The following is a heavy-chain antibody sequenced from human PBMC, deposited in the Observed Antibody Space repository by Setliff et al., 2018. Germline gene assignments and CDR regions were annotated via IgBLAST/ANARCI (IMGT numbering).Heavy chain of an antibody. D-gene: IGHD3-22*01. CDR1: GGSVRTSSYY. Sequence: SETLSLTCTVSGGSVRTSSYYWGWIRQSPGKGLQWIGSIYFTGNTYYSPSLKSRVTISADTSKNQFSLKLTSLTATDTAIYYCARHGRFYDFTDYFPNWFDPWGQGTLVTVSS. CDR3: ARHGRFYDFTDYFPNWFDP. CDR2: IYFTGNT. J-gene: IGHJ5*02. V-gene: IGHV4-39*01.